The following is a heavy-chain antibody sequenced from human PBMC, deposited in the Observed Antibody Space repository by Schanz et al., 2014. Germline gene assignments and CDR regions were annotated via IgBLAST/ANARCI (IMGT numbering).Heavy chain of an antibody. CDR3: AKDGPGGSGSYSADGGMDV. CDR2: ISGGGGAT. Sequence: EVHLLESGGGLVPPGGSLRLSCAASGFNFSDYAMCWVRQAPGKGLAWVSAISGGGGATYYTDPVKGRFTISRDNSKSALYLQRNSLRAEDTAVYYCAKDGPGGSGSYSADGGMDVWGQGTTVTVSS. J-gene: IGHJ6*02. D-gene: IGHD3-10*01. CDR1: GFNFSDYA. V-gene: IGHV3-23*01.